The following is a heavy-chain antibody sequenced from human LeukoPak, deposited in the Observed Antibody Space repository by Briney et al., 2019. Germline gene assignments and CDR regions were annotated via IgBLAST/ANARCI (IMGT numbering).Heavy chain of an antibody. CDR2: ISSSGSTI. V-gene: IGHV3-11*01. Sequence: GGSLRLSCAASGFTFSIYAMSWVRQAPGKGLEWVSYISSSGSTIYYADSAKGRFTISRDNAKNSLYLQMNSLRAEDTAVYYCARALYYYDSSGYFGSWGQGTLVTVSS. CDR3: ARALYYYDSSGYFGS. CDR1: GFTFSIYA. J-gene: IGHJ4*02. D-gene: IGHD3-22*01.